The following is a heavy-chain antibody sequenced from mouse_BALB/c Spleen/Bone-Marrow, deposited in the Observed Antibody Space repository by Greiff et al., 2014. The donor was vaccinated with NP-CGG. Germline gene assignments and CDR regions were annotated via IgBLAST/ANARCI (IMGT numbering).Heavy chain of an antibody. CDR2: ISTYSGNT. J-gene: IGHJ4*01. CDR3: ARGSSPYYYAMDY. Sequence: QVHVKQPGPGLVRPGVSVKISCKGSGYTFTDYAMHWVKQSHAKSLEWIGVISTYSGNTNYNQKFKGKATMTVDKSSSTAYMELARLTSEDSAIYYCARGSSPYYYAMDYWGQGTSVTVSS. V-gene: IGHV1-67*01. CDR1: GYTFTDYA. D-gene: IGHD1-1*01.